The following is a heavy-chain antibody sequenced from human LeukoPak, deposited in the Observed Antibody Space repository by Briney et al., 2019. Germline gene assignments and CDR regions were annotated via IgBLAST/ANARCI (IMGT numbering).Heavy chain of an antibody. CDR2: INPSGGST. V-gene: IGHV1-46*01. CDR3: AKGPTSGWYRSNYYYGMDV. D-gene: IGHD6-19*01. CDR1: GYTFTSYY. J-gene: IGHJ6*02. Sequence: ASVKVSCKASGYTFTSYYMHWVRQAPGQGLEWMGIINPSGGSTSYAQKFQGRVTMTRDTSTSTVYMELSSLRSEDTAVYYCAKGPTSGWYRSNYYYGMDVWGQGTTVTVSS.